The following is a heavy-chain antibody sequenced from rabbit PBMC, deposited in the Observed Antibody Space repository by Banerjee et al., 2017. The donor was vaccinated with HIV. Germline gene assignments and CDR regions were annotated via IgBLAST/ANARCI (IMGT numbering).Heavy chain of an antibody. CDR3: ARDDAGSNGFYFNL. CDR1: GFTLSNYW. V-gene: IGHV1S45*01. CDR2: IYIGSVGTI. D-gene: IGHD4-2*01. J-gene: IGHJ4*01. Sequence: QEYLVESGGGLVQPEGSLTLSCTASGFTLSNYWMCWVRQAPGKGLEWIGCIYIGSVGTIYYASWAKGRFTISKTSSTTVTLQMTSLTAADTATYFCARDDAGSNGFYFNLWGPGTLVTVS.